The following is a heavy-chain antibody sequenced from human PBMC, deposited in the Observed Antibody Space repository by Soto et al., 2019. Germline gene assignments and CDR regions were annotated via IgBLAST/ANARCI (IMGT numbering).Heavy chain of an antibody. CDR1: GGSISSSSYY. D-gene: IGHD6-19*01. Sequence: QLQLQESGPGLVKPSETLSLTCTVSGGSISSSSYYWGWIRQPPGKGLEWIGSIYYSGSTYYNPSLKNRVTISVDTSKNQFSLKLSSATAADTAVYYCASSVGYSSGWYRGHRGVALAEYFQHWGQGTLVTVSS. CDR3: ASSVGYSSGWYRGHRGVALAEYFQH. CDR2: IYYSGST. J-gene: IGHJ1*01. V-gene: IGHV4-39*01.